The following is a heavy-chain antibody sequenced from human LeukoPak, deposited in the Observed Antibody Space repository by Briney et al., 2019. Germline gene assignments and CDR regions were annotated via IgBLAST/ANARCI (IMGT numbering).Heavy chain of an antibody. CDR3: ASSPTDYGGNTKGGSFDY. J-gene: IGHJ4*02. CDR2: IDWDDDK. V-gene: IGHV2-5*02. Sequence: ESGPTLVNPTQTLTLTCTFSGFSLSTSGVGVGWIRQPPGKALEWLALIDWDDDKRYSPSLKSRLTITKDTSKNQVVLTMTNMAPVDTATYYCASSPTDYGGNTKGGSFDYWGQGTLVTVSS. CDR1: GFSLSTSGVG. D-gene: IGHD4-23*01.